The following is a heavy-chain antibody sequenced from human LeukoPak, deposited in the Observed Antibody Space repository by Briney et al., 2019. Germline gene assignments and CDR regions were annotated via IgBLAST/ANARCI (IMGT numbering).Heavy chain of an antibody. Sequence: LETLSLTCAVYGGSFSGYYWSWIRQPPGKGLEWIGEINHSGSTNYNPSLKSRVTISVDTSKNQFSLKLSSVTAADTAVYYCARSGRCYGMDVWGQGTTVTVSS. CDR2: INHSGST. CDR3: ARSGRCYGMDV. CDR1: GGSFSGYY. V-gene: IGHV4-34*01. D-gene: IGHD6-25*01. J-gene: IGHJ6*02.